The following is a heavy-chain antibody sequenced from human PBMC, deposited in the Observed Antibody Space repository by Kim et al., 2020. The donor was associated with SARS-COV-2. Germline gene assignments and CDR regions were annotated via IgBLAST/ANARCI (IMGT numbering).Heavy chain of an antibody. V-gene: IGHV3-30*18. J-gene: IGHJ4*02. CDR1: GFSVGDYG. CDR3: TKDGGEVHYSDH. CDR2: ISYEGTNE. D-gene: IGHD3-16*01. Sequence: GGSLRLSCAVSGFSVGDYGMHWVRQAPGKGLEWVAVISYEGTNEQYADSAKGRFTISRDKSKNKLNQQMDSQKTEDTALYYCTKDGGEVHYSDHWGQGTLVTVS.